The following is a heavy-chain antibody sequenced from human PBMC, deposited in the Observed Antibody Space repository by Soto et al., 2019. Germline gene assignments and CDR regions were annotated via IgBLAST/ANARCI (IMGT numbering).Heavy chain of an antibody. CDR2: ISSSSSYI. CDR1: GFTFSSYS. V-gene: IGHV3-21*01. D-gene: IGHD1-26*01. Sequence: EVQLVESGGGLVKPGGSLRLSCAASGFTFSSYSMNWVRQAPGKGLEWVSSISSSSSYIYYADSVKGRFTISRDNAKNSLYLQMNSQRAEDTAVYYCARASGSYTPTIDYWGQGTLVTVSS. CDR3: ARASGSYTPTIDY. J-gene: IGHJ4*02.